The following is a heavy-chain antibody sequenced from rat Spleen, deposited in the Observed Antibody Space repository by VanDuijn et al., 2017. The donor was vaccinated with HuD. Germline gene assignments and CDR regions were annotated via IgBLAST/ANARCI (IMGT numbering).Heavy chain of an antibody. J-gene: IGHJ3*01. CDR1: GFTFSNFD. CDR2: INFDGSGT. V-gene: IGHV5-25*01. D-gene: IGHD1-1*01. Sequence: EVQLVESGGGFVQPGGSMKLSCAPSGFTFSNFDMAWVRQTPTKGLEWVASINFDGSGTYYRDSVKGRFTISRDNAKSTLYLQMDSLRSEDTATYYCTRLYYSNWFAYWGQGTLVTVSS. CDR3: TRLYYSNWFAY.